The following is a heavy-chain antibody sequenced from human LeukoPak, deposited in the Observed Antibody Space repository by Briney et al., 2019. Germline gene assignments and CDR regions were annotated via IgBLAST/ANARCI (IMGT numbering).Heavy chain of an antibody. V-gene: IGHV3-74*01. CDR2: INADGSTT. CDR3: ARDRQYAMDV. J-gene: IGHJ6*02. Sequence: PGGSLRLSCAASGFTFSSYGMHWVRQAPGKGLVWVSHINADGSTTSYADSVKGRFTISRDNAENTLYLQMNNLRAEDTAVYYCARDRQYAMDVWGQGTTVTVSS. CDR1: GFTFSSYG.